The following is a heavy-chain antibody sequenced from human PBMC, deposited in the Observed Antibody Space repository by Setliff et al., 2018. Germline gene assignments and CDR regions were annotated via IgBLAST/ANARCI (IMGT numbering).Heavy chain of an antibody. CDR3: ARLESLGDLSLYGRWFDP. Sequence: SETLSLTCTVSGGSISSSNYYWTWVRQHPRKGLEWVGQIFHSGSTHFNPSLKSRLTMSVDQSKNQFSLRLRSVTAADTAVYYCARLESLGDLSLYGRWFDPWGQGTLVTVSS. V-gene: IGHV4-39*07. J-gene: IGHJ5*02. CDR2: IFHSGST. D-gene: IGHD3-16*02. CDR1: GGSISSSNYY.